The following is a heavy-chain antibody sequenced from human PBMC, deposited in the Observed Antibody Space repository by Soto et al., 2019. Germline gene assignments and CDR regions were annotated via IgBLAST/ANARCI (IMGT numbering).Heavy chain of an antibody. Sequence: SETLSLTCTVSGGSVNSDNYYWSWIRQPPGKGLEWIACLYNGQYRNYKPSLKSRVTISADPAKNKFSLTLDSVSAADTAVSFCSRDGIRNSSSPFDIGHWGRGTLVTVS. D-gene: IGHD6-6*01. CDR1: GGSVNSDNYY. V-gene: IGHV4-61*01. CDR3: SRDGIRNSSSPFDIGH. J-gene: IGHJ5*02. CDR2: LYNGQYR.